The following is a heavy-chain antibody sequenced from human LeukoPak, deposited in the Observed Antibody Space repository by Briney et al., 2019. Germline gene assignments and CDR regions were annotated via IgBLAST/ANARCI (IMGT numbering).Heavy chain of an antibody. V-gene: IGHV3-23*01. CDR2: ISGSGGST. CDR1: GFTFSSYA. Sequence: PGGSLRLSSAASGFTFSSYAMSWVRQATGKGLEWVSAISGSGGSTYYADSVKGRFTISRDNSKNTLYLQMNSLRAEDTAVYYCAKERRPRIAAADLDYWGQGTLVTVSS. J-gene: IGHJ4*02. D-gene: IGHD6-13*01. CDR3: AKERRPRIAAADLDY.